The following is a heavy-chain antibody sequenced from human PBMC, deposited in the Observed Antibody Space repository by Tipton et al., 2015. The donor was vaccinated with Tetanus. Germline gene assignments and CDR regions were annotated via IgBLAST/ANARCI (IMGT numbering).Heavy chain of an antibody. J-gene: IGHJ6*02. CDR1: GFTFGDYA. D-gene: IGHD4-17*01. Sequence: SLRLSCTASGFTFGDYAMSWFRQAPGKGLEWVGFIRSKAYGGTTEYAASVKGRFTISRDDSKSIAYLQMNSLKTEDTAVYYCTRNYGDYSLGVGMDVWGQGTTVTVSS. CDR2: IRSKAYGGTT. V-gene: IGHV3-49*03. CDR3: TRNYGDYSLGVGMDV.